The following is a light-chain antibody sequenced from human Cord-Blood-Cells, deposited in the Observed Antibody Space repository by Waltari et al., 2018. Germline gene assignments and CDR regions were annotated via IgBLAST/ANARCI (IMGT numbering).Light chain of an antibody. CDR3: CSDAGSYV. CDR1: SSDVGGYNY. Sequence: QSALTQPRSVSGSPGQSVTISCTGTSSDVGGYNYVSWYQQHPGKAPKLMIYDVSKRPSVVRDRFSGSKSGNTASLTISGLQAEDEADYYCCSDAGSYVFGTGTKVTVL. V-gene: IGLV2-11*01. CDR2: DVS. J-gene: IGLJ1*01.